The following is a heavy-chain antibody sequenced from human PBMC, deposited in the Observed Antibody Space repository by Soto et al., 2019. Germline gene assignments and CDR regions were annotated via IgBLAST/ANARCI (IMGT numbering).Heavy chain of an antibody. D-gene: IGHD3-10*01. CDR3: ARDRGLALA. CDR2: INEAGSEK. J-gene: IGHJ5*02. CDR1: GFPFGNFW. Sequence: PVGSLRLSCVTSGFPFGNFWLTLVRQAPGKGLKWVANINEAGSEKHYLDSVKGRFTISRDNAKNSVFLQMNSLIVEDTAVYYCARDRGLALAWGQGTLFTVSS. V-gene: IGHV3-7*01.